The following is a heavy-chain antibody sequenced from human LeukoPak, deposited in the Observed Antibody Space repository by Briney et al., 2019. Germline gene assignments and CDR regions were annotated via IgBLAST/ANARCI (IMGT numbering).Heavy chain of an antibody. CDR2: INPSGGST. CDR1: GYTFTSYY. CDR3: ARLYSSSSSLDYYYYMDV. V-gene: IGHV1-46*01. J-gene: IGHJ6*03. D-gene: IGHD6-6*01. Sequence: APVKVSCKASGYTFTSYYMHWVRQAPGQGLEWMGIINPSGGSTSYAQKFQGRVTMTRDMSTSTVYMELSSLRSEDTAVYYCARLYSSSSSLDYYYYMDVWGKGTTVTVSS.